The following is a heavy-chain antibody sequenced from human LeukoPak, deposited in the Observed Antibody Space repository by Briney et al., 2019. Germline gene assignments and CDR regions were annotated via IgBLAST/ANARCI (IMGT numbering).Heavy chain of an antibody. J-gene: IGHJ4*02. CDR2: IYYSGST. V-gene: IGHV4-39*01. D-gene: IGHD2/OR15-2a*01. Sequence: PSETLSLTCTVSGGSISSSSYYWGWIRQPPGKGLEWIGSIYYSGSTYYNPSLKSRVTISVDTSKNQFSLKLSSVTAADTAVYYCARLHPIGYWGQGTLVTVSS. CDR3: ARLHPIGY. CDR1: GGSISSSSYY.